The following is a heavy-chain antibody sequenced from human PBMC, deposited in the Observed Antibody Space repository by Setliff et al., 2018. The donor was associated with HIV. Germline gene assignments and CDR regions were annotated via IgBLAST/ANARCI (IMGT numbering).Heavy chain of an antibody. V-gene: IGHV3-20*04. D-gene: IGHD3-3*01. Sequence: GGSLRLSCAASGFTFSSYWMSWVRQVPGKGLEWVSGINWNGGRIGYADSVKGRFIISRDNAKNFLYLQMNSLRAEDTALYYCARDETYNSFWSGYSFDYWGQGTLVTVSS. CDR1: GFTFSSYW. CDR3: ARDETYNSFWSGYSFDY. CDR2: INWNGGRI. J-gene: IGHJ4*02.